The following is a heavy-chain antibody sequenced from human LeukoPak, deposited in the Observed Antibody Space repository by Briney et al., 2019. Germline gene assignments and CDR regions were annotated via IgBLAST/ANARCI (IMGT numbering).Heavy chain of an antibody. CDR1: GFTFTSSA. V-gene: IGHV1-58*01. D-gene: IGHD2-2*01. CDR3: AAKYCSSTSCFDYAFDI. J-gene: IGHJ3*02. CDR2: IVVGSGNT. Sequence: ASVKVSCKASGFTFTSSAVQWVRQARGQRLEWIGWIVVGSGNTNYAQKFQERVTITRDMSTSTAYMELSSLRSEDTAVYYCAAKYCSSTSCFDYAFDIXXXGXMVTISS.